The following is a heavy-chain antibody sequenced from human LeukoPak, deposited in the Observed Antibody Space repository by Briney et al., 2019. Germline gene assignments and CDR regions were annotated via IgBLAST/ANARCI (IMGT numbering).Heavy chain of an antibody. CDR2: ITSSSNYI. Sequence: PGGSLRLSCAASGFTFSSYSMNWVRQAPGKGLEWVSLITSSSNYIYYADSVKGRFTISRDNAKNSLYLQMNSLRGDDTAVYYCATDKIAGSGSIDYWGQGTLVTVSS. CDR3: ATDKIAGSGSIDY. D-gene: IGHD3-10*01. CDR1: GFTFSSYS. V-gene: IGHV3-21*01. J-gene: IGHJ4*02.